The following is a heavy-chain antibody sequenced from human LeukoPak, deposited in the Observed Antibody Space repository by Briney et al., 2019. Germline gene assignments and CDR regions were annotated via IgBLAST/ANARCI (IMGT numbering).Heavy chain of an antibody. CDR2: ITTGSTFI. D-gene: IGHD2-8*01. J-gene: IGHJ4*02. Sequence: GGSLRLSCATSGFTFSIYNMNWVRQAPGKGLEWVSSITTGSTFISYADSVKGRFTISRDNSKNSLFLQMNSLRAEDTAVYYCTRTPSAVSTRIRFDYWGQGTLLSVSS. CDR3: TRTPSAVSTRIRFDY. CDR1: GFTFSIYN. V-gene: IGHV3-21*01.